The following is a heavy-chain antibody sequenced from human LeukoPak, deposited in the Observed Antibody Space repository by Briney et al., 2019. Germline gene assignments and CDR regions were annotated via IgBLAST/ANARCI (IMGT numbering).Heavy chain of an antibody. V-gene: IGHV3-43*02. Sequence: PGGSLRLSCAASGFTFDDYAMHWVRQAPGKGLEWVSLISGDGGETYYADSVKGRFTISRDNTKNSLYLQMHSLRTEDTALYYCAREEYCSSTSCYPGTFDYWGQGTLVTVSS. CDR1: GFTFDDYA. D-gene: IGHD2-2*01. CDR2: ISGDGGET. J-gene: IGHJ4*02. CDR3: AREEYCSSTSCYPGTFDY.